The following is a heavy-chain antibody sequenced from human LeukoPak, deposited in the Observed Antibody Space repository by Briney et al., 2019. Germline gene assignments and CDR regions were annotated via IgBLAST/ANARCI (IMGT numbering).Heavy chain of an antibody. CDR2: ISDSGGRT. J-gene: IGHJ4*02. D-gene: IGHD3-22*01. Sequence: GGSPRLSCAVSGITLSNYGMSWVRQAPGKGLEWVAGISDSGGRTNYADSVKGRFAISRDNPRNTLYLQMNSLRAEDTAVYFCAKRGVVIRVILVGFHKEAYYFDSWGQGALVTVSS. CDR3: AKRGVVIRVILVGFHKEAYYFDS. V-gene: IGHV3-23*01. CDR1: GITLSNYG.